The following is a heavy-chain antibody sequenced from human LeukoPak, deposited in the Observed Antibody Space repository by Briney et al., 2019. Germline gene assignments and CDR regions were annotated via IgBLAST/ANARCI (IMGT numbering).Heavy chain of an antibody. J-gene: IGHJ3*02. CDR1: GFTVSSNY. CDR3: ARDRGDGYNYDAFDI. D-gene: IGHD5-24*01. V-gene: IGHV3-66*02. Sequence: GGSLRLSCAASGFTVSSNYMSWVRQAPGKGLEWVSVIYSGGSTYYADSVKGRFTISRDNSMNTLYLQMNSLRAEDTAVYYCARDRGDGYNYDAFDIWGQGTMVTVSS. CDR2: IYSGGST.